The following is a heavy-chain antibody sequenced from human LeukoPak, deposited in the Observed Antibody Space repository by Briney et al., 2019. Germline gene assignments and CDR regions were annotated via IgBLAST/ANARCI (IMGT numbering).Heavy chain of an antibody. CDR2: ITNDGSGI. D-gene: IGHD6-13*01. V-gene: IGHV3-30-3*01. Sequence: GGSLRLSCAASGFTFSEHNMHWVRQAPGKGLEWVAVITNDGSGIYYAASVKGRFTISRDNPKDTVYLQVNSLRAEDTAVYYCATYRNTWTSFDYWGQGTLVTVSS. CDR1: GFTFSEHN. J-gene: IGHJ4*02. CDR3: ATYRNTWTSFDY.